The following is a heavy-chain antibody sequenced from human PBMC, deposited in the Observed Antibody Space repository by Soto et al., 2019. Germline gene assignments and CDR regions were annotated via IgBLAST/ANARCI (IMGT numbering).Heavy chain of an antibody. Sequence: SETLSLTCTVSGGSISSGGYYWSWIRQHPGKALEGMGYIYYSGTTYYNPSLKSRVTISVDTSKNQFSLKLSSVTAADTAVYYCARAKYIWGSYRYTGPFDYWGQGTLVTVSS. V-gene: IGHV4-31*03. CDR2: IYYSGTT. D-gene: IGHD3-16*02. CDR1: GGSISSGGYY. CDR3: ARAKYIWGSYRYTGPFDY. J-gene: IGHJ4*02.